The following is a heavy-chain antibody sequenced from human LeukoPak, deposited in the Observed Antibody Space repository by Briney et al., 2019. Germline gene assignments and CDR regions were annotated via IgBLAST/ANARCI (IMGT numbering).Heavy chain of an antibody. CDR2: IYYSGST. V-gene: IGHV4-59*12. J-gene: IGHJ4*02. D-gene: IGHD5-24*01. CDR1: GGSISSYY. Sequence: SETLSLTCTVSGGSISSYYWSWIRQPPGKGPEWIGYIYYSGSTNYNPSLKGRVTISVDTSKNQFSLKLSSVTAADTAVYYCARDRRDGYNLYYFDLWGQGTLVTVSS. CDR3: ARDRRDGYNLYYFDL.